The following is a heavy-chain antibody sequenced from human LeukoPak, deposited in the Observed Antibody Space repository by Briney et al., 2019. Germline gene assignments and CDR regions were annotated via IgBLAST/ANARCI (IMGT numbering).Heavy chain of an antibody. V-gene: IGHV4-39*01. CDR2: IYYSGST. J-gene: IGHJ4*02. D-gene: IGHD6-19*01. CDR3: ATEHSGWYHPTRPFDY. Sequence: SETLSLTCTVSGGSISSSSYYWGWIRQPPGKVLEWIGSIYYSGSTYYNPSLKSRVAISVDTSKNQFSLKLSSVTAADTAVYYCATEHSGWYHPTRPFDYWGQGTLVTVSS. CDR1: GGSISSSSYY.